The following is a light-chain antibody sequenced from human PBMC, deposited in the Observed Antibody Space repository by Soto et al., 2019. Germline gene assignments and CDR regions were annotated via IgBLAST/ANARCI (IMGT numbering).Light chain of an antibody. CDR3: LQDQAYPWT. CDR2: DTF. CDR1: QGIRYN. Sequence: DIQMTQSQSSLSASVGARVTITCRASQGIRYNLGWYQQRPGKAPERLIYDTFTLASGVPSRFSGSGSGTEFTLTIASLQPEDVATYYCLQDQAYPWTFGQGTKVDIK. V-gene: IGKV1-17*01. J-gene: IGKJ1*01.